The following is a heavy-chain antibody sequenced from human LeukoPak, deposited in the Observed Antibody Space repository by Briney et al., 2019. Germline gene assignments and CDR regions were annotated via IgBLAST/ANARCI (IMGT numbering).Heavy chain of an antibody. Sequence: QPGGSLGLSCAAPGFMFHDYAIHGVRQAPGKGLEWVSLISGDGGSTFYADSVKGRFTISRDNSKNSLYLQMNSLRSDDTALYYCARESESSGWYDYWGQGTLVTVSS. CDR1: GFMFHDYA. V-gene: IGHV3-43*02. CDR3: ARESESSGWYDY. CDR2: ISGDGGST. J-gene: IGHJ4*02. D-gene: IGHD6-19*01.